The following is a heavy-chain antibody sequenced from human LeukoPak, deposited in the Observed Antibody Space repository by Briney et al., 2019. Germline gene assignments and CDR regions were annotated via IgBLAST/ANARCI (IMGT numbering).Heavy chain of an antibody. Sequence: SQTLSLTCTVSGGSISSGSYYWSWIRQPAGKGLEWIGRIYTSGSTSYNPSLKSRVTISVDTSKNQFSLKLSSVTAADTAVYYCARASLKYSYGPIFDYWGQGALVTVSS. D-gene: IGHD5-18*01. CDR1: GGSISSGSYY. V-gene: IGHV4-61*02. CDR2: IYTSGST. J-gene: IGHJ4*02. CDR3: ARASLKYSYGPIFDY.